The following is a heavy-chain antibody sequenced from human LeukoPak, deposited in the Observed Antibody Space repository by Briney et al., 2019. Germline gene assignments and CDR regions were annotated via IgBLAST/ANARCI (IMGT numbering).Heavy chain of an antibody. CDR2: IIPIFGTA. D-gene: IGHD4/OR15-4a*01. CDR1: GGTFSSYA. Sequence: GASVKVSCKASGGTFSSYAISWVRQAPGQGLEWMGGIIPIFGTANYAQKFQGRVMITADESTSTAYMELSSLRSEDTAVYYCARDVDYDLLCWGQGTLVTVSS. CDR3: ARDVDYDLLC. V-gene: IGHV1-69*01. J-gene: IGHJ4*02.